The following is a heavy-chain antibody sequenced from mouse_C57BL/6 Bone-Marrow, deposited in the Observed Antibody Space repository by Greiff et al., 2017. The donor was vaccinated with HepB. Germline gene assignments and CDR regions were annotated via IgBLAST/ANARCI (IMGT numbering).Heavy chain of an antibody. CDR2: INSDGGST. V-gene: IGHV5-2*03. J-gene: IGHJ1*03. CDR1: EYEFPSHD. CDR3: ARSSSSWYFYV. Sequence: EVKLMESGGGLVQPGESLKLSCESTEYEFPSHDMSWVRKTPEKRLELVAAINSDGGSTYYPDTMERRFIISRDNTKKTRYLQMNSLRSEDTAMYYCARSSSSWYFYVWGTGTTVTVS.